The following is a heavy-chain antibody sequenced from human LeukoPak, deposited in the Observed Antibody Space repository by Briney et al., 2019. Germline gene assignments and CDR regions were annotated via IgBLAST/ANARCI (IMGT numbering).Heavy chain of an antibody. D-gene: IGHD3-16*01. CDR2: IYYSGST. CDR1: GGSISGSSYY. J-gene: IGHJ4*02. CDR3: ARHMITFGGGDY. Sequence: SETLSLTCTVSGGSISGSSYYWGWIRQPPGKGLEWIGSIYYSGSTYYNPSLKSRVTISVDTSKNQFSLKLSSVTAADTAVYYCARHMITFGGGDYWGQGTLVTVSS. V-gene: IGHV4-39*01.